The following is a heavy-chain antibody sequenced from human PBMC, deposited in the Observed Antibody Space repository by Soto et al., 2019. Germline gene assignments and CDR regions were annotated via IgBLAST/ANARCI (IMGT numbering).Heavy chain of an antibody. J-gene: IGHJ6*03. CDR1: GGTFSSYT. D-gene: IGHD2-21*01. CDR3: ARGEIRSPYYSYYMDV. V-gene: IGHV1-69*02. CDR2: IIPILGIA. Sequence: QVQLVQSGAEVKKPGSSVKVSCKASGGTFSSYTISWVRQAPGQGLEWMGRIIPILGIANYAQKFQGRVTITADKSTSTAYMELSSLRSEDTAVYYCARGEIRSPYYSYYMDVWGKGTTVTVSS.